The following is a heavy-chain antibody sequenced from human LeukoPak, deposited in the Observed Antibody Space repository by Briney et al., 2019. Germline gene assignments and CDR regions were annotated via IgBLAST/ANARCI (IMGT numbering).Heavy chain of an antibody. V-gene: IGHV3-33*01. CDR3: AREKEYSSGYYYGMDV. CDR1: GFTFSSYG. CDR2: IWYDGSNK. Sequence: GRSLRLSCAASGFTFSSYGMHWVRQAPGKGPEWVAVIWYDGSNKYYADSVKGRFTISRDNSKNTLYLQMNSLRAEDTAVYYCAREKEYSSGYYYGMDVWGQGTTVTVSS. D-gene: IGHD6-19*01. J-gene: IGHJ6*02.